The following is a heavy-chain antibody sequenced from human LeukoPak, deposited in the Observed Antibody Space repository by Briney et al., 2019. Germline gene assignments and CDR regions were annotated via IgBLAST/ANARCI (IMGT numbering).Heavy chain of an antibody. CDR3: ARGARYYYYMDV. Sequence: SETLSLTCTVSGGSISSYYWSWIRQPPGKGLEWLGYIYYSGSTNYNPSLKSRVTISVDTSKNQFSLKLSSVTAADTAVYYCARGARYYYYMDVWGKGTTVTVSS. CDR2: IYYSGST. J-gene: IGHJ6*03. V-gene: IGHV4-59*01. D-gene: IGHD3-16*01. CDR1: GGSISSYY.